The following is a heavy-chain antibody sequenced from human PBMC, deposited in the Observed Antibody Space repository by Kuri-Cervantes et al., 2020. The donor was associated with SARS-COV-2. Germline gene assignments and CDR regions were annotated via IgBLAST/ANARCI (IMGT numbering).Heavy chain of an antibody. D-gene: IGHD1-26*01. V-gene: IGHV3-11*03. CDR1: GFTFSDYY. J-gene: IGHJ4*02. Sequence: GESLKISCAASGFTFSDYYMSWIRQAPGKGLEWVSYISSSSSYTNYADSVKGRFTISRDNAKHSLYLQMNSLRAEDTAVYYCAVIQNSGGYSTRSSYFDYWGQGTLVTVSS. CDR2: ISSSSSYT. CDR3: AVIQNSGGYSTRSSYFDY.